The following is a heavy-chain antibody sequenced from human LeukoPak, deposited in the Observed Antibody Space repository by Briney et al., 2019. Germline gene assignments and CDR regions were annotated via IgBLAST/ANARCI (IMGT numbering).Heavy chain of an antibody. J-gene: IGHJ3*02. CDR1: GFTFSGYI. Sequence: GGSLRLSCAASGFTFSGYIMNWVRQAPGKGLEWVSSISSSSSYIYYADSVKGRFTISRDNSKNTLYLQMNSLRGDDTAIYYCAKAYTRSWYAAFDIWGQGTMVTISS. CDR2: ISSSSSYI. D-gene: IGHD6-13*01. V-gene: IGHV3-21*03. CDR3: AKAYTRSWYAAFDI.